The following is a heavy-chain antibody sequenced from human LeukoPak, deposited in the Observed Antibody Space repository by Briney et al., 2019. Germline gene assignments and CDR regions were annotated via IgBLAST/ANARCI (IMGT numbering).Heavy chain of an antibody. CDR1: GYTFTSYD. Sequence: GASVKVSCKASGYTFTSYDINWVRQATGQGLEWMGWINPNSGGTNYAQKFQGRVTMTRDTSISTAYMELSRLRSDDTAVYYCARMRTVVGATGAFDIWGQGTMVTVSS. CDR2: INPNSGGT. D-gene: IGHD1-26*01. V-gene: IGHV1-2*02. CDR3: ARMRTVVGATGAFDI. J-gene: IGHJ3*02.